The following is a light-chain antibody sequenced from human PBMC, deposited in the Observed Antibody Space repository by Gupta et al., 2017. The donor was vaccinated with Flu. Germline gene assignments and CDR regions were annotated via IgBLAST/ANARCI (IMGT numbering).Light chain of an antibody. Sequence: QFVLTQPPSVSGAPGPRVTISCTGSTSNIGAGYDVHWYQQVPGRAPKRLIFANNNRPSGVADRFSGSKSGTSASLAIAGLQAEDEADYYCQSYDNSLSGSKVFGGGTKLTVL. V-gene: IGLV1-40*01. CDR1: TSNIGAGYD. J-gene: IGLJ3*02. CDR3: QSYDNSLSGSKV. CDR2: ANN.